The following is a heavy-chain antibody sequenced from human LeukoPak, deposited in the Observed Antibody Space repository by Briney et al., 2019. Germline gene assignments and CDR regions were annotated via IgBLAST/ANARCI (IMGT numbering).Heavy chain of an antibody. J-gene: IGHJ4*02. CDR1: GFTFRIYW. Sequence: GGSLRLFCAASGFTFRIYWMSWVRQAPGKGLEWVANIKEDGSEKYYVDSVKGRFTISRDNAKNSLYLQMNSLRAEDTAVYYCARLLVYNSGGEAFDHWGQGTLVTVSS. CDR2: IKEDGSEK. CDR3: ARLLVYNSGGEAFDH. V-gene: IGHV3-7*01. D-gene: IGHD1-20*01.